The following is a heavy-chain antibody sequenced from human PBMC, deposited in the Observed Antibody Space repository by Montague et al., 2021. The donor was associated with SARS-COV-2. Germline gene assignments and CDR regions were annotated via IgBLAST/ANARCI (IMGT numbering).Heavy chain of an antibody. D-gene: IGHD3-3*01. J-gene: IGHJ4*02. V-gene: IGHV4-39*01. CDR2: VYYSGST. Sequence: SETLSLTCTVSGGSISSSSYFWGWIRQPPGKGLEWIGSVYYSGSTYYNPSLKSRVTISVDTSKNQLSLKLSSVTAADTAMFYCARKTSRGLTIFGVVTASYCFDYWGQGTLVTVSS. CDR1: GGSISSSSYF. CDR3: ARKTSRGLTIFGVVTASYCFDY.